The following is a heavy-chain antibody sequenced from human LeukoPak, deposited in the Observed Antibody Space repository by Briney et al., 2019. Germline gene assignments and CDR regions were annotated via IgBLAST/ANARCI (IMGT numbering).Heavy chain of an antibody. Sequence: SETLSLTCTVSGGSISSSSYYWGWIRQPPGKGLEWIGSIYYSGSTNYNPSLKSRVTISVDTSKNQFSLKLSSVTAADTAVYYCAQGGSGWYSPVGYWGQGTLVTVSS. D-gene: IGHD6-19*01. J-gene: IGHJ4*02. V-gene: IGHV4-39*07. CDR1: GGSISSSSYY. CDR2: IYYSGST. CDR3: AQGGSGWYSPVGY.